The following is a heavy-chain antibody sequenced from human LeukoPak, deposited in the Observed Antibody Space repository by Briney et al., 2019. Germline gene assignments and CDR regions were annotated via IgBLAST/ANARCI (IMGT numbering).Heavy chain of an antibody. CDR2: INHRGST. D-gene: IGHD4-17*01. CDR1: GDSISSGDYY. CDR3: ARQTYGDYETYYYYYYMDV. V-gene: IGHV4-39*01. Sequence: SETLSLTCTVSGDSISSGDYYWSWIRQPPGKGLEWIGEINHRGSTNYNPSLKSRVTISVDTSKNQFSLKLSSVTAADTAVYYCARQTYGDYETYYYYYYMDVWGKGTTVTISS. J-gene: IGHJ6*03.